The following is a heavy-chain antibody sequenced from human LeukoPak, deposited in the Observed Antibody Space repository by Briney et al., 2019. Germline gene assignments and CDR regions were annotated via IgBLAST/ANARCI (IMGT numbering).Heavy chain of an antibody. Sequence: GGSLRLSCAASGFTVSSYGMSWVRQAPGKGPEWVSLVYSDGVTRYADSVQGRFTISRDNSKNTVYLQMNNLRVEETAVYHCVRDRAEGRAWVEFDPWGQGILVTVSS. V-gene: IGHV3-66*02. CDR3: VRDRAEGRAWVEFDP. CDR1: GFTVSSYG. J-gene: IGHJ5*02. CDR2: VYSDGVT.